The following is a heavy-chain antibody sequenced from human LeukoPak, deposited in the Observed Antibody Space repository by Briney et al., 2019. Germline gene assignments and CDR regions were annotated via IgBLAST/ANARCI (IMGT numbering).Heavy chain of an antibody. V-gene: IGHV4-34*01. J-gene: IGHJ4*02. Sequence: SETLSLTCAVYGGSFSGYYWSWIRQPPGKGLEWIGEINHSGSTNYNPPLKSRVTISVDTSKNQFSLKLSSVTAADTAVYYCAREFPYCSSTSCYKRIDYWGQGTLVTVSS. CDR1: GGSFSGYY. D-gene: IGHD2-2*02. CDR2: INHSGST. CDR3: AREFPYCSSTSCYKRIDY.